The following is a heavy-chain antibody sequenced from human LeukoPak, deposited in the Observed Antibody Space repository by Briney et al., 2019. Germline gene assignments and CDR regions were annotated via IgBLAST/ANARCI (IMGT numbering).Heavy chain of an antibody. V-gene: IGHV4-38-2*02. CDR3: ARWPSGNGGKGDY. CDR1: GYSISSGYY. D-gene: IGHD4-23*01. Sequence: SETLSLTCTVSGYSISSGYYWGWIRQPPGKGLEWIGSIYHSGSTYYNPSLKSRVTISVDTSKNQFSLKLSSVTAADTAVYYCARWPSGNGGKGDYWGQGTLVTVSS. CDR2: IYHSGST. J-gene: IGHJ4*02.